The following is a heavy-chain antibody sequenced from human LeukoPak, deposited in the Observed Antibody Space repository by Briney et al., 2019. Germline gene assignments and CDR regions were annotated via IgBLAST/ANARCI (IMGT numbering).Heavy chain of an antibody. Sequence: PGGSLRLSCTTSGFTFSSYAMSWVRQAPGKGLEWVSTVTGSGDFTYYADSVKGRFTVSRDNSKNTLYLHMSSLRAEDTAIYYCANPDSSGFYLSIRFDFWGQGTLVTVSS. D-gene: IGHD3-22*01. J-gene: IGHJ4*02. CDR3: ANPDSSGFYLSIRFDF. V-gene: IGHV3-23*01. CDR1: GFTFSSYA. CDR2: VTGSGDFT.